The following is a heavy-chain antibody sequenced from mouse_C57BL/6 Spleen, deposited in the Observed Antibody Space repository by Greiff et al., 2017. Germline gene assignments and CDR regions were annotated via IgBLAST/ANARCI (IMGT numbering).Heavy chain of an antibody. CDR1: GFNIKHTY. CDR2: IDPANGNT. J-gene: IGHJ1*03. Sequence: DVQLQPSVAELVRPGASVKLSCTASGFNIKHTYMHWVKQRPEQGLEWIGRIDPANGNTKYAPKFQGQATITADTSSNTAYLQLSSLTSEDTAIYYCAREGLYYDYDGWYFDVWGTGTTVTVSS. CDR3: AREGLYYDYDGWYFDV. D-gene: IGHD2-4*01. V-gene: IGHV14-3*01.